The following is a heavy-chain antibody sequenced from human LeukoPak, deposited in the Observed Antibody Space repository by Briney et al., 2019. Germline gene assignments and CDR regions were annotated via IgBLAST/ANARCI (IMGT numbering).Heavy chain of an antibody. J-gene: IGHJ6*02. CDR2: ISYDGSNK. D-gene: IGHD3-22*01. CDR1: GFTFSSYA. Sequence: WGSLSLYCAASGFTFSSYAMHWVRQAPGKGLEWVAVISYDGSNKYYADSVKGRFTISRDNSKNTLYLQMNSLRAEDTAVYYCARDRLIVVVEFGMDVWGQETAVTVFS. V-gene: IGHV3-30-3*01. CDR3: ARDRLIVVVEFGMDV.